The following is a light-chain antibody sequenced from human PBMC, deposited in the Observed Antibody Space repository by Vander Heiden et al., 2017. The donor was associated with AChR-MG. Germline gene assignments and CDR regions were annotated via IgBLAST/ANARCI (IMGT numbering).Light chain of an antibody. V-gene: IGKV1-5*01. CDR1: RSSSRW. CDR2: DAS. J-gene: IGKJ1*01. Sequence: DIQLTQSPPTLSASVGDRVTITSRASRSSSRWLAWYQQPAGRATKLLIYDASTAESRAPSRFSGSGSGTEFTLTISSLQHDDSATYCCQQYNGDSPTFGQGTRVEIK. CDR3: QQYNGDSPT.